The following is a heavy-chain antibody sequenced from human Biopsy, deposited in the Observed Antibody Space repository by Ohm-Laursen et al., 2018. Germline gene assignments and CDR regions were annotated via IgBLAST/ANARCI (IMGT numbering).Heavy chain of an antibody. CDR1: GFSLRNFT. J-gene: IGHJ4*02. V-gene: IGHV3-69-1*02. D-gene: IGHD3-10*01. CDR3: AAGDNTYKLLH. CDR2: ITHAGFV. Sequence: SLRLSCTASGFSLRNFTINWVRQAPGRGLECVASITHAGFVYYEDSLKGRFTISRDNAKNSLFLQMNSLRIEDTAFYYCAAGDNTYKLLHWGQGTLVTVSS.